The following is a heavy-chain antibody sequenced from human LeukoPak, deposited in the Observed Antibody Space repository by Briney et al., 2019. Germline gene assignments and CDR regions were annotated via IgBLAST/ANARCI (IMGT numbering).Heavy chain of an antibody. J-gene: IGHJ4*02. CDR1: GYTFSNYY. CDR3: AREPGSLIWFLRS. Sequence: GASVKVSCKASGYTFSNYYLHWVRQAPGQGLEWMGLINPTAGNTYYAQRFQGRVTMTTDTSTSTAYMELSRLRSDDTAVYYCAREPGSLIWFLRSWGQGTLVTVSS. D-gene: IGHD3-10*01. CDR2: INPTAGNT. V-gene: IGHV1-46*01.